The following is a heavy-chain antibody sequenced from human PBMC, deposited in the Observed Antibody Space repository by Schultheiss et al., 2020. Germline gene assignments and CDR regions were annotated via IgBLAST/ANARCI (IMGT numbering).Heavy chain of an antibody. J-gene: IGHJ4*02. D-gene: IGHD3-22*01. CDR1: GYSISSGYY. Sequence: SETLSLTCTVSGYSISSGYYWGWIRQPAGKGLEWIGRIYASGSTNYNPSLKSRVTMSVDTSKNQFSLKLNSVTAADTAVYYCARSRYDSSGYRLFDYWGQGTLVTVSS. CDR2: IYASGST. CDR3: ARSRYDSSGYRLFDY. V-gene: IGHV4-4*07.